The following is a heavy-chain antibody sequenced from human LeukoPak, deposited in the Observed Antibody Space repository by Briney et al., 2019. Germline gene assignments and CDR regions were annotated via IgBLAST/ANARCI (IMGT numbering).Heavy chain of an antibody. V-gene: IGHV3-66*01. CDR1: GFTVSSNS. Sequence: GGSLRLSCAASGFTVSSNSMSWVRQTPGKGLEWVSIIYSSGNTYYADSVKGRFTISGDNSKNTLYLQMNSLRADDTAVYYCARDPEGYFQHWGQGTLVTVSP. CDR2: IYSSGNT. J-gene: IGHJ1*01. CDR3: ARDPEGYFQH.